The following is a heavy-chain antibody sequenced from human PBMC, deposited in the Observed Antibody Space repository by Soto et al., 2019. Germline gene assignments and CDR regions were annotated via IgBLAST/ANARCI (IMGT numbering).Heavy chain of an antibody. CDR1: GLTFINYA. J-gene: IGHJ5*02. D-gene: IGHD7-27*01. CDR2: ISGDVTNE. Sequence: PVVSLILSCRVSGLTFINYAMHWVRQAPGKGLEWVALISGDVTNEYYADSVKGRFTISRDNSRNTLYLQMSSLRADDTAVYYCARHLSHLKTGWLDHWGQGTLVTVSS. V-gene: IGHV3-30-3*01. CDR3: ARHLSHLKTGWLDH.